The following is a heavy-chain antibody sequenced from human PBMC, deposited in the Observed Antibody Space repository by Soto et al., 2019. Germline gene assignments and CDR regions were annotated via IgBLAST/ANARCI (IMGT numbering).Heavy chain of an antibody. V-gene: IGHV4-39*07. CDR2: IYYSGST. D-gene: IGHD5-18*01. CDR3: AGGGYSYGYYLNHANWFDP. J-gene: IGHJ5*02. CDR1: GGSISSSTYY. Sequence: SETLSLTCTVSGGSISSSTYYWGWIRQPPGKGLEWIASIYYSGSTNYNPSLKSRVTISVDTSKNQFSLKLSSVTAADTAVYYCAGGGYSYGYYLNHANWFDPWGQGNLVTVSS.